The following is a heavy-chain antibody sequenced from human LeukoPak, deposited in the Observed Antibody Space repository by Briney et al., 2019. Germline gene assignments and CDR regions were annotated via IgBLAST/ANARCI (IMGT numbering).Heavy chain of an antibody. Sequence: GGSLRLSCAASGFTFSSYALSWVRQAPGKGLEWVSAISVGGDSTYYADSVKGRFTISRDDSRNTLYLQMNSLRAEDTAVYYCAKRLTCTSTTCYSFDYWGQGTLVTVSS. D-gene: IGHD2/OR15-2a*01. CDR3: AKRLTCTSTTCYSFDY. CDR1: GFTFSSYA. V-gene: IGHV3-23*01. CDR2: ISVGGDST. J-gene: IGHJ4*02.